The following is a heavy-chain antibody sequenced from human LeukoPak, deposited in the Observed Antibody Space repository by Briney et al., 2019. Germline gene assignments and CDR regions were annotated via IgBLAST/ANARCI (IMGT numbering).Heavy chain of an antibody. Sequence: PGGSLRLSCAGSGFTSSVFDMNWVRQAPGKGLEWVSYITSSSSAMYYADSVKGRFTISRDNAKNSLYLQMNSLRAEDTAVYYCARESSSGYSGYDPVAFDYWGQGILVTVSS. V-gene: IGHV3-48*04. CDR3: ARESSSGYSGYDPVAFDY. J-gene: IGHJ4*02. CDR2: ITSSSSAM. D-gene: IGHD5-12*01. CDR1: GFTSSVFD.